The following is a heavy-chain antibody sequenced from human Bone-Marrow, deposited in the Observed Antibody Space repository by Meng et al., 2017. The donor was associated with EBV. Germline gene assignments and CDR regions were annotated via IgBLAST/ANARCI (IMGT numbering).Heavy chain of an antibody. CDR2: IIPIFGTA. J-gene: IGHJ4*02. CDR3: ARVRAVADQRGSFDY. D-gene: IGHD6-19*01. CDR1: GGTFSSYA. V-gene: IGHV1-69*06. Sequence: QGEQVQSGVEVKKPGFSVNGSCKASGGTFSSYAISWVRQAPGQGLEWMGGIIPIFGTANYAQKFQGRVTMTRDTSTSTVYMELSSLRSEDTAVYYCARVRAVADQRGSFDYWGQGTLVTVSS.